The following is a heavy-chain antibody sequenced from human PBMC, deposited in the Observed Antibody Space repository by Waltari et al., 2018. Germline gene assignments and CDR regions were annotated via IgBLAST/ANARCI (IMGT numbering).Heavy chain of an antibody. J-gene: IGHJ4*02. D-gene: IGHD6-19*01. CDR3: AARYQWHFPKH. V-gene: IGHV3-23*01. CDR1: GLTFYTYA. CDR2: IRQGCATT. Sequence: EAQLLESGGGPVTPGGSLRLSCTASGLTFYTYAMIWVRPVPGGGPELVSAIRQGCATTFYACSVKVRCTISRDNSKDMVYLQMDSLRVGDTALYYWAARYQWHFPKHWSPGTLVTVSS.